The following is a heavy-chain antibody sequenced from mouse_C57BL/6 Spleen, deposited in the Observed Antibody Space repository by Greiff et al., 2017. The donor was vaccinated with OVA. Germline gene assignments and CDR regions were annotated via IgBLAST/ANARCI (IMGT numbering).Heavy chain of an antibody. CDR2: IYPGNSDT. V-gene: IGHV1-5*01. D-gene: IGHD1-1*01. Sequence: VQLQQSGTVLARPGASVKMSCKTSGYTFTSYWMHWVKQRPGQGLEWIGAIYPGNSDTSYNQKFKGKATLTAVTSASTAYMELSSLTNEDSAVYYCTRGLYGSSSYWYFDVWGTGTTVTVSS. J-gene: IGHJ1*03. CDR3: TRGLYGSSSYWYFDV. CDR1: GYTFTSYW.